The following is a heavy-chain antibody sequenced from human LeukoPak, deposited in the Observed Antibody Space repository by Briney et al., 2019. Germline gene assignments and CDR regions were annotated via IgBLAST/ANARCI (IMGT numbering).Heavy chain of an antibody. CDR1: GFTFSDSA. D-gene: IGHD6-6*01. J-gene: IGHJ4*02. CDR3: AKDREYYFDY. Sequence: WGSLTLSCAASGFTFSDSAMTWVRQVPGKGLEWVSLISSSGGNTYYADSVKGRFTISRDNSKNTLYLQMNSLRAEDTAVYYCAKDREYYFDYWGESPLDPVSS. CDR2: ISSSGGNT. V-gene: IGHV3-23*01.